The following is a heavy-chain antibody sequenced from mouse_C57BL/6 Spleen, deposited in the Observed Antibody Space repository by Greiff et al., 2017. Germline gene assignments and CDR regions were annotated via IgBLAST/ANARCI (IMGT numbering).Heavy chain of an antibody. Sequence: EVQLVESGGGLVKPGGSLKLSCAASGFTFSSYAMSWVRQTPEKRLEWVATISDGGSYTYYPDNVKGRFPISRDNAKNNLYLQMSHLKSEDTAMYYCARGYSAGYFDVWGTGTTVTGSS. V-gene: IGHV5-4*01. J-gene: IGHJ1*03. CDR3: ARGYSAGYFDV. CDR2: ISDGGSYT. D-gene: IGHD2-14*01. CDR1: GFTFSSYA.